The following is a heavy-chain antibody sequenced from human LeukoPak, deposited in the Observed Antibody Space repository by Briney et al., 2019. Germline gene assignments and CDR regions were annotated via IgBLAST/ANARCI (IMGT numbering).Heavy chain of an antibody. Sequence: SQTLSLTCTVSGGSISSSSYYWGWIRQPPGKGLEWIGSIYYSGSTYYNPSLKSRVTISVDTSKNQFSLKLSSVTAADTAVYYCARVVGATIDDAFDIWGQGTMVTVSS. V-gene: IGHV4-39*07. J-gene: IGHJ3*02. CDR2: IYYSGST. CDR3: ARVVGATIDDAFDI. CDR1: GGSISSSSYY. D-gene: IGHD1-26*01.